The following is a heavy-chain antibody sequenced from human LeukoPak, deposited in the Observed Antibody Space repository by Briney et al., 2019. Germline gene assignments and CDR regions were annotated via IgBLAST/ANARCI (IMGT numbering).Heavy chain of an antibody. V-gene: IGHV1-8*03. CDR1: GYTFTSYD. CDR2: MNPNSGNT. Sequence: ASVKVSCKASGYTFTSYDINGVRQATGQGLEWMGWMNPNSGNTGYAQKFQGRVTITRNTSISTAYMELSSLRSEDTAVYYCARGRGKLVPAAILNWFDPWGQGTLVTVSS. J-gene: IGHJ5*02. D-gene: IGHD2-2*01. CDR3: ARGRGKLVPAAILNWFDP.